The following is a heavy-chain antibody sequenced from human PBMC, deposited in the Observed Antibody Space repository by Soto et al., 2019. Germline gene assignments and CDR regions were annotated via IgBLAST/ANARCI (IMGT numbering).Heavy chain of an antibody. D-gene: IGHD6-19*01. CDR3: ARGSYSSDWYRWFDP. Sequence: ASGKVSCKASGYTFTSYGISWVRQAPGQGLEWMGWISAYNGNTNYAQKLQGRVTMTTDTSTSTAYMELRSLRSDDTAVYYCARGSYSSDWYRWFDPWGQGTLVTVSS. CDR2: ISAYNGNT. CDR1: GYTFTSYG. V-gene: IGHV1-18*01. J-gene: IGHJ5*02.